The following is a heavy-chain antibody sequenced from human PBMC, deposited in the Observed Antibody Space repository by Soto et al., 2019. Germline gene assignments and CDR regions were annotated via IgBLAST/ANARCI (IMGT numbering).Heavy chain of an antibody. CDR3: ASLSGDCSSTSCYNY. Sequence: ASVKVSCKASGYTFTSYDINWVRQATGQGLEWMGWMNPNSGNTGYAQKFQGRVTMTRNTSISTAYMELSSLRSEDTAVYYCASLSGDCSSTSCYNYWGQGTLVTVSS. D-gene: IGHD2-2*02. J-gene: IGHJ4*02. V-gene: IGHV1-8*01. CDR2: MNPNSGNT. CDR1: GYTFTSYD.